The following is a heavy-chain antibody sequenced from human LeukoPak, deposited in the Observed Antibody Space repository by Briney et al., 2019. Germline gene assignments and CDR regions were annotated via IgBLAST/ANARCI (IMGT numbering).Heavy chain of an antibody. CDR1: GFTFSSYA. D-gene: IGHD5-12*01. V-gene: IGHV3-30*04. J-gene: IGHJ6*02. CDR2: ISYDGSNK. Sequence: GRSLRLSCAASGFTFSSYAMHWVRQAPGKGLEWVAVISYDGSNKYYADSVKGRFTISRDNSKNTLYLQMNSLRAEDTAVYYCAREEVVADIYYYYGMDVWGQGTTVTVSS. CDR3: AREEVVADIYYYYGMDV.